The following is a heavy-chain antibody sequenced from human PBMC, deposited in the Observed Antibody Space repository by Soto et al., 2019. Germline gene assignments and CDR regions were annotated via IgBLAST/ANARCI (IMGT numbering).Heavy chain of an antibody. J-gene: IGHJ4*02. CDR2: IIPIFGTA. Sequence: QVQLVQSGAEVKKPGSSVKVSCKASGGTFSSYAISWVRQAPGQGLEWMGGIIPIFGTANYAQKFQGRVTITVDESTSTAFMELSSLRSEDTAVYYCARVVDILTGYWVDGYFDYWGQGTLVTVSS. CDR1: GGTFSSYA. D-gene: IGHD3-9*01. CDR3: ARVVDILTGYWVDGYFDY. V-gene: IGHV1-69*01.